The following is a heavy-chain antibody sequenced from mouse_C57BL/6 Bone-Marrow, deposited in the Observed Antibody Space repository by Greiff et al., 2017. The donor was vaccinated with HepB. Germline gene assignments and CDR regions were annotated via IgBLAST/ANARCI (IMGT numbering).Heavy chain of an antibody. CDR1: GYTFTSYW. Sequence: QVQLQQPGAELVMPGASVMLSCKASGYTFTSYWMHWVKQRPGQGLEWIGEIDPSDSYTNYNQKFKGKSTLTVDKSSSTAYMQLSSLTAEDSAVYYCARARELRLPYAMDYWGQGTSVTVSS. CDR2: IDPSDSYT. CDR3: ARARELRLPYAMDY. V-gene: IGHV1-69*01. J-gene: IGHJ4*01. D-gene: IGHD3-2*02.